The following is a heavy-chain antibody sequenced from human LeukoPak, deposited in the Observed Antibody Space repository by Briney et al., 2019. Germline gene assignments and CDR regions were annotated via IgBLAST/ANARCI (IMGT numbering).Heavy chain of an antibody. D-gene: IGHD3-22*01. Sequence: SVKGSCKASGDTFSDYTVSWVRQAPGQGLEWMGRIIPIFGTTNYAQKFQGRVTITADESTSTAYMELSSLRSEDMAVYYCATPSTYYYDSSGYSDWGQGTLVTVSS. CDR1: GDTFSDYT. CDR2: IIPIFGTT. CDR3: ATPSTYYYDSSGYSD. J-gene: IGHJ4*02. V-gene: IGHV1-69*01.